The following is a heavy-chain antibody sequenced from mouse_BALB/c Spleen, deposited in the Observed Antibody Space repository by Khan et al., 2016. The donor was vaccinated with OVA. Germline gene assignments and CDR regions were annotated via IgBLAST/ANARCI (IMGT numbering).Heavy chain of an antibody. CDR1: GFSLNSYG. CDR3: AKFTPDYYSMDY. J-gene: IGHJ4*01. V-gene: IGHV2-3*01. Sequence: VKLEESGPGLVAPSQSLSITCTVSGFSLNSYGVNWVRQPPGKGLEWLGVIWGDGSTNYHSALISRLIISKDNSRSQVFLKLNSLQTDDTATYYCAKFTPDYYSMDYWGQGTSVTVSS. CDR2: IWGDGST. D-gene: IGHD1-1*01.